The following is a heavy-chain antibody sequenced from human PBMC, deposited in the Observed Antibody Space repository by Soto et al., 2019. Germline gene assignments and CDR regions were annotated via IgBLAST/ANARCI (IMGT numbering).Heavy chain of an antibody. CDR3: AQDSIKGAYGY. D-gene: IGHD3-16*01. CDR1: GFTFTNYA. J-gene: IGHJ4*02. V-gene: IGHV3-23*01. CDR2: VRGGGTLT. Sequence: GGSLRLSCAASGFTFTNYAMSWVRQAPGKGLDWVSGVRGGGTLTYYADSVKGRFTISRDNSKNTLFLQMNSLRAEDTAIYYCAQDSIKGAYGYWGQGTLVTVSS.